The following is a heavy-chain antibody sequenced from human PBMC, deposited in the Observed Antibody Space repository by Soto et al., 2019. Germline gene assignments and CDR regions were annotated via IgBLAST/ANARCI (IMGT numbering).Heavy chain of an antibody. CDR2: MNPNSGHT. CDR3: TRGRNSGDGYNGGGY. J-gene: IGHJ4*02. V-gene: IGHV1-8*01. Sequence: ASVKVSCKASGYTFTSFDINWVRQATGQGLEWMGWMNPNSGHTGYAQKFQGRVTMARDTSISTAYMELSSLRYEDTAVYYCTRGRNSGDGYNGGGYWGQGTLVTVSS. CDR1: GYTFTSFD. D-gene: IGHD1-1*01.